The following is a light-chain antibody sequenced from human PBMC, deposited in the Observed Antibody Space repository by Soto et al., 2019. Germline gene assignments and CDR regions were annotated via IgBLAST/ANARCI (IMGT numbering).Light chain of an antibody. V-gene: IGKV1-9*01. J-gene: IGKJ5*01. Sequence: ILLTQSPSSLSASVGDRVTITCRASQGIDSCFAWYQQNPGKAPKLLIYAASSLQSGVPTRFSGSGSGTDFTLNISSLQPEDFGTYYCQQIHDYPITFGRGTRLEI. CDR1: QGIDSC. CDR3: QQIHDYPIT. CDR2: AAS.